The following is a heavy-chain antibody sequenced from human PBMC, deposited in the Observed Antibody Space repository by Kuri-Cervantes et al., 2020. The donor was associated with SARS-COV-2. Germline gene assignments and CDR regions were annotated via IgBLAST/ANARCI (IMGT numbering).Heavy chain of an antibody. CDR2: IDPTDSHT. CDR3: ARCVAGLKMFDL. CDR1: GYSFTSYW. V-gene: IGHV5-10-1*01. D-gene: IGHD6-19*01. Sequence: GGSLRLSCMASGYSFTSYWITWVRQMPGEGLEWMGRIDPTDSHTYYSPSFQGHVTFSTDKTIATAYLRWSSLKASDTAMYFCARCVAGLKMFDLWGQGTPVTVSS. J-gene: IGHJ5*02.